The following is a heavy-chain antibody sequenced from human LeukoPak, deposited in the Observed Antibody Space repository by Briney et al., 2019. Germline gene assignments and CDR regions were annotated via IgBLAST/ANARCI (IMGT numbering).Heavy chain of an antibody. V-gene: IGHV4-34*01. J-gene: IGHJ6*03. D-gene: IGHD1-26*01. CDR2: INRSGST. CDR1: GGSFSGYY. Sequence: PSETLSLTCSVYGGSFSGYYWNWIRQPPGKGLEWIGEINRSGSTNYNPSLKSRVTISVDTSKNQFSLKVSSVTAADTAVYYCARLRSGSYLNYYYMDVWGKGTMVTISS. CDR3: ARLRSGSYLNYYYMDV.